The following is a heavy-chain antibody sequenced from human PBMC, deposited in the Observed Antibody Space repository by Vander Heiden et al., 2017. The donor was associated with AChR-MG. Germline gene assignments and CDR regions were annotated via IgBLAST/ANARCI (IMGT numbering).Heavy chain of an antibody. J-gene: IGHJ4*02. Sequence: QVQLVQSGAEVTKPGASVKVSCKASGYTFTGYYMHWVRQAPGQGLEWMGWINPNSGGTNYAQKFQGRVTMTRDTSISTAYMELSRLRSDDTAVYYCARAARAFLDIVAPRSGPYFDYWGQGTLVTVSS. V-gene: IGHV1-2*02. D-gene: IGHD5-12*01. CDR3: ARAARAFLDIVAPRSGPYFDY. CDR1: GYTFTGYY. CDR2: INPNSGGT.